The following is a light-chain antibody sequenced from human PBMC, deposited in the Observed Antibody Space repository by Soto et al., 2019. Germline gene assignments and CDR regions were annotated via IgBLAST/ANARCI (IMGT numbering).Light chain of an antibody. CDR3: EQYGDAPWT. Sequence: TLSPGARATLSCRASQSVRSTYLAWYQQKLGQAPRFLIYGVSSRATGIPDRFSGSGSGTDFSLTISRREPEAFAVYGCEQYGDAPWTFGQGT. CDR2: GVS. V-gene: IGKV3-20*01. CDR1: QSVRSTY. J-gene: IGKJ1*01.